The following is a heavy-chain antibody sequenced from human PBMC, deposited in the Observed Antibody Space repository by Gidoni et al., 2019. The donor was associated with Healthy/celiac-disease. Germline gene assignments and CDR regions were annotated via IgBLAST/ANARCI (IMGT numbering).Heavy chain of an antibody. J-gene: IGHJ4*02. D-gene: IGHD1-26*01. CDR3: TTGRAVVGATTLLDY. Sequence: VKGRFTISRDDSKNTLYLQMNSLKTEDTAVYYCTTGRAVVGATTLLDYWGQGTLVTVSS. V-gene: IGHV3-15*01.